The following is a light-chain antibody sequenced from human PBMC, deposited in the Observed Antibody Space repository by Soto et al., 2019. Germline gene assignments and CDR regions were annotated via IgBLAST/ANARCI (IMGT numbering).Light chain of an antibody. V-gene: IGKV3-11*01. CDR1: QSVTNY. CDR3: QQRLTWPPG. Sequence: EIVLTQSPGTLSLSPGERATLSCRASQSVTNYIAWYQQRPGQAPRLLIYDASNRATGVPARFSGSGSGTDFTLSISDLEPADFGLYYCQQRLTWPPGFGHGTKVEIK. CDR2: DAS. J-gene: IGKJ1*01.